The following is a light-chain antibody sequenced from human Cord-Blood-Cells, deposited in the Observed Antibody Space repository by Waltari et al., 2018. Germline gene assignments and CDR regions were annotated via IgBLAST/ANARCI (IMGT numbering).Light chain of an antibody. CDR3: CSYAGSSTVV. J-gene: IGLJ2*01. CDR2: EVS. V-gene: IGLV2-23*02. CDR1: SSDVGSYNL. Sequence: QSALTQPASVSGSPGQSITISCTGTSSDVGSYNLVSWYQQNPGKAPKLMIYEVSKRPSGFSNRFAGSKSGNTASLTISGLQAEDEADYYCCSYAGSSTVVFGGGTKLTVL.